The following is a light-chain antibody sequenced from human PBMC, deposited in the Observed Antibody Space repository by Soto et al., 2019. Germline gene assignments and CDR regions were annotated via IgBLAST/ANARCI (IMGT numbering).Light chain of an antibody. CDR3: SSYTTSNTRQIV. V-gene: IGLV2-11*01. Sequence: QSALTQPRSVSGSPGQSVTISCTGTSSDVGGYNYVSWYQQHPGKAPKLMIYDVSKRPSGVPDRFSGSKSDNTASLTISGLQAEDEADYSCSSYTTSNTRQIVFGTGTKVTVL. J-gene: IGLJ1*01. CDR1: SSDVGGYNY. CDR2: DVS.